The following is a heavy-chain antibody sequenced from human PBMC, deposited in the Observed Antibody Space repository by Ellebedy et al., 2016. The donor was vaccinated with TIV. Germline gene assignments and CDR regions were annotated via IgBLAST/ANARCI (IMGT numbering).Heavy chain of an antibody. V-gene: IGHV4-59*08. CDR2: IYYSGST. CDR3: ARYYGSGTYYDY. Sequence: GSLRLSCSVSGGSIRSYYWSWIRQPPGKGLEWIGYIYYSGSTNYNPSLKSRVTISVDTSKNQFSLKLTSVTAADTAVYYCARYYGSGTYYDYWGQGTLVTASA. CDR1: GGSIRSYY. J-gene: IGHJ4*02. D-gene: IGHD3-10*01.